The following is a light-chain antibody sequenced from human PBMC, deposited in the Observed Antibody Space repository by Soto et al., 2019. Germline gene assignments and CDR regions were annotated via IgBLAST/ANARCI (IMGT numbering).Light chain of an antibody. CDR1: QSVSSY. CDR3: HRHRNSLPIP. V-gene: IGKV3-11*01. Sequence: EIVLTQSPATLSLSPGERATLSCRASQSVSSYLAWYQQKPGQAPRLLIYDASNRATGIPARFSGSGSGTDFTLTISSLEPYYFEGYCCHRHRNSLPIPFAQGTR. J-gene: IGKJ5*01. CDR2: DAS.